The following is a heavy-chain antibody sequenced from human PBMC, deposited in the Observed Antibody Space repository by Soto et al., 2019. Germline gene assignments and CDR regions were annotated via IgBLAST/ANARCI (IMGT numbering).Heavy chain of an antibody. D-gene: IGHD3-3*01. Sequence: PRESLKISCKGSGYSFTSYWISWVRQMPGKGLEWMGRIDPSDSYTNYSPSFQGHVTISADKSISTAYLQWSSLKASDTAMYYCVSDFWSGYNYYYYGMDVWGQGTTVTVSS. CDR2: IDPSDSYT. CDR3: VSDFWSGYNYYYYGMDV. V-gene: IGHV5-10-1*01. CDR1: GYSFTSYW. J-gene: IGHJ6*02.